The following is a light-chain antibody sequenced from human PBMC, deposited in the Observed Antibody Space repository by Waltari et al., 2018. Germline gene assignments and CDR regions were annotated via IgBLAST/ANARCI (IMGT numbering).Light chain of an antibody. Sequence: QSVLTQPPSVSAAPGHKVSISCPGTPSTVGNNGVFWYRQLPGSAPKLLIYGTKGRPTGTPDRFAGSKSATTAILDIAGLQPGDEADYYCGTWDSSLALWLFGGGTKLTV. CDR3: GTWDSSLALWL. V-gene: IGLV1-51*02. CDR2: GTK. J-gene: IGLJ3*02. CDR1: PSTVGNNG.